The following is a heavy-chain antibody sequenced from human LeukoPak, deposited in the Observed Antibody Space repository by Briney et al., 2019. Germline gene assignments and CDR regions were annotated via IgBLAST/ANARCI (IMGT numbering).Heavy chain of an antibody. Sequence: SETLSLTCAVYGGSFGGYYWSWIRQPPGKGLEWIGEINHSGSTNYNPSLKSRVTISVDTSKNQFSLKLSSVTAADTAVYYCARGVRGGPYYYYMDVWGKGTTVTVSS. D-gene: IGHD3-10*01. CDR3: ARGVRGGPYYYYMDV. V-gene: IGHV4-34*01. J-gene: IGHJ6*03. CDR2: INHSGST. CDR1: GGSFGGYY.